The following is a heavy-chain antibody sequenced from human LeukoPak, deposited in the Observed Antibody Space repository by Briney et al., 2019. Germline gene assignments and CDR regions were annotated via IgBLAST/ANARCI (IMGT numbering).Heavy chain of an antibody. D-gene: IGHD4-11*01. CDR2: ISWNSGSI. Sequence: PGRSLRLSCAASGFTFDDYAMHWVRHAPGKGLEWVSGISWNSGSIGYADSVKGRFTISRDNAKNSLYLQMNSLRAEDTALYYCAKDMWRTTATNYFDYWGQGTLVTVSS. J-gene: IGHJ4*02. CDR3: AKDMWRTTATNYFDY. V-gene: IGHV3-9*01. CDR1: GFTFDDYA.